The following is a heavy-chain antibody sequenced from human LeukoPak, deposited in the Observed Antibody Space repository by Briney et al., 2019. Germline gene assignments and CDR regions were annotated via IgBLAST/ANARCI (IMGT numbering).Heavy chain of an antibody. V-gene: IGHV4-39*07. CDR3: ASTGTNVRYYFDS. CDR2: IYYSGTT. Sequence: SETLSLTCTVSGDSVSSNALYWGWVRQPPGKGLEWIGTIYYSGTTYYNPSLKSRVTISVDTSKNQFSLTVYSVTAADTAVYYCASTGTNVRYYFDSWGQGTLVTVSS. D-gene: IGHD1-7*01. CDR1: GDSVSSNALY. J-gene: IGHJ4*02.